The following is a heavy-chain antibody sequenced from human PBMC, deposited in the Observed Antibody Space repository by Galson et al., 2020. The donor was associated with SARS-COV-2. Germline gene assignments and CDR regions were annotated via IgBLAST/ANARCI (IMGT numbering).Heavy chain of an antibody. CDR1: RFDFSGDA. CDR3: AKVAVGLTSYFDY. CDR2: ISSDGRIK. Sequence: GGSLRLSCAASRFDFSGDAMHWVRQAPGKGLEWVAVISSDGRIKFYADSVKGRFTISRDNSKNTVDLQMNSLRPEDTAMYYCAKVAVGLTSYFDYWGQGTLVTVSS. J-gene: IGHJ4*02. D-gene: IGHD1-26*01. V-gene: IGHV3-30*04.